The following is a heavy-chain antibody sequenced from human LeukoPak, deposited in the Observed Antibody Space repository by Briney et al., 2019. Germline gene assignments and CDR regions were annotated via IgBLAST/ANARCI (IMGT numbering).Heavy chain of an antibody. V-gene: IGHV4-4*07. CDR3: ARVLSCGGDCSYMDV. Sequence: SETLSLTCTVSGGSISSYYWSWIRQPAGKGLEWIGRIYTSGSTNYNPSLKSRVTMSVDTSKNQFSLKLSSVTAADTAVYYCARVLSCGGDCSYMDVWGKGTTVTVSS. D-gene: IGHD2-21*01. J-gene: IGHJ6*03. CDR2: IYTSGST. CDR1: GGSISSYY.